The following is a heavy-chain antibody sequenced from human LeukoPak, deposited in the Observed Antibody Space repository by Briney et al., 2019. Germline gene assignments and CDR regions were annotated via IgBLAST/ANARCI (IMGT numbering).Heavy chain of an antibody. CDR3: ARTNGGYEYN. D-gene: IGHD5-12*01. V-gene: IGHV1-18*01. Sequence: GASVKVSCKASGYTFTSYGISWVRQAPGQGLEWMGWISAYNGNTNYAQKLQGRVTMTTDTSTSTAYMEVSRLKSDDTAVYYCARTNGGYEYNWGQGTRVIVSS. CDR1: GYTFTSYG. J-gene: IGHJ4*02. CDR2: ISAYNGNT.